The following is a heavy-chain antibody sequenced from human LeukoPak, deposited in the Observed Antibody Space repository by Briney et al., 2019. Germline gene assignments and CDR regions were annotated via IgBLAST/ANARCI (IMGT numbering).Heavy chain of an antibody. V-gene: IGHV1-2*02. D-gene: IGHD3-10*01. CDR2: ITPNSGGT. CDR1: GYTFTAYY. CDR3: ATKSQALTYYYGSGSYPHNWFDP. J-gene: IGHJ5*02. Sequence: ASVKVSCKASGYTFTAYYMHWVRQAPGQGLEWMGWITPNSGGTKYAQRFQGRVTMTRDTSISTAYMELSGLRSEDTAVYYCATKSQALTYYYGSGSYPHNWFDPWGQGTLVTVSS.